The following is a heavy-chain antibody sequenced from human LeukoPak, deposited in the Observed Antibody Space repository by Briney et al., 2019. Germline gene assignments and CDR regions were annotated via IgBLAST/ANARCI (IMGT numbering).Heavy chain of an antibody. CDR2: INHSGRT. V-gene: IGHV4-34*01. CDR3: ARGPPIKYDILTGYYNFDN. J-gene: IGHJ4*02. D-gene: IGHD3-9*01. CDR1: GGSLSGYY. Sequence: LSETLSLTCVVYGGSLSGYYWTWIRQPPEKGLEWIGEINHSGRTKYNPSLMSRVTISVDTSKNQFSLKLSSVTAADTAVYYCARGPPIKYDILTGYYNFDNWGQGTLVTVSS.